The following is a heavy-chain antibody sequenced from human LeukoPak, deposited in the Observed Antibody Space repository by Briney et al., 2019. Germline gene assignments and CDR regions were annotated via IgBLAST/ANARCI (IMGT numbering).Heavy chain of an antibody. CDR3: ARDRCGGSCYSPSYYYYGMDV. Sequence: ASVKVSCKASGYTFTSYGISWVRQAPGQGLEWMGGIIPIFGTANYAQKFQGRVTITADESTSTAYMELSSLRSEDTAVYYCARDRCGGSCYSPSYYYYGMDVWGQGTTVTVSS. J-gene: IGHJ6*02. CDR2: IIPIFGTA. D-gene: IGHD2-15*01. CDR1: GYTFTSYG. V-gene: IGHV1-69*13.